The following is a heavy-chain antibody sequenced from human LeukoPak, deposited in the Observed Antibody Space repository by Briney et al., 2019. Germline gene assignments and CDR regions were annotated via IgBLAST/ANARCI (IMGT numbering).Heavy chain of an antibody. D-gene: IGHD2-2*01. V-gene: IGHV4-59*01. Sequence: PSETLSLTCSVSGGSISSYYRSWIRQPPGKGLEWIGSVYHSGSTNYNPSLKSRVTMSVDTSKNQFSLKLRSVTAADTAVYYCANGGYCSSSSCYPKWFDPWGQGTLVTVSS. CDR1: GGSISSYY. CDR3: ANGGYCSSSSCYPKWFDP. J-gene: IGHJ5*02. CDR2: VYHSGST.